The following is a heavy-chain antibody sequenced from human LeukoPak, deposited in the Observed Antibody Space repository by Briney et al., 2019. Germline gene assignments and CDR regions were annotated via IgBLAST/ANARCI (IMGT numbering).Heavy chain of an antibody. CDR2: ISGSGGST. Sequence: PGGSLRLSCAASGFTFSSYAMSWVRQAPGKGLEWVSAISGSGGSTYYADSVKGRFTISRDNSKNTLYLQMNSLRAEDTAVYYWAKVRTEYYDILTGYHEGFDYWGQGTLVTVSS. V-gene: IGHV3-23*01. CDR1: GFTFSSYA. J-gene: IGHJ4*02. D-gene: IGHD3-9*01. CDR3: AKVRTEYYDILTGYHEGFDY.